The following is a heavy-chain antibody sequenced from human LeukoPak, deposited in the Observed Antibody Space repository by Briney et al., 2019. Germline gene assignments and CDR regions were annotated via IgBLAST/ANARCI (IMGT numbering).Heavy chain of an antibody. V-gene: IGHV4-4*07. D-gene: IGHD6-13*01. CDR2: IYTSGKT. J-gene: IGHJ5*02. Sequence: SETLSLTCTVSGGSISSYYWSWIRQPAGKGLEWIGRIYTSGKTNYNPSLKSRVTISIDKSKGQFSLKVNSVSAADTAVYYCARGVGSSSSNWFDPWGQGALVTVSS. CDR1: GGSISSYY. CDR3: ARGVGSSSSNWFDP.